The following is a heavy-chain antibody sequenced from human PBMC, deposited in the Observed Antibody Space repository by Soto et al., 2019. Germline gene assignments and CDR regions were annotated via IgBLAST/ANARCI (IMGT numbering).Heavy chain of an antibody. D-gene: IGHD4-17*01. Sequence: QVQLVQSGAEVKKPGASAKVSCKASGYTFTSYGISWVRQAPGLGLEWMGWISNYSGNTDYARRLQGRGTLPTYTSTSTAYMGLRSLRSDDTAVYYCARDNDGDYGYWGQGTLVTVSS. V-gene: IGHV1-18*01. CDR1: GYTFTSYG. CDR3: ARDNDGDYGY. CDR2: ISNYSGNT. J-gene: IGHJ4*02.